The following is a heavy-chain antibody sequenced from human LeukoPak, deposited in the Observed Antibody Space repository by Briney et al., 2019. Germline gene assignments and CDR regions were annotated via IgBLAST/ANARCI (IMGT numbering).Heavy chain of an antibody. Sequence: PGRSLRLSCAASGFTFSNYAMHWVRQAPGKGPEWMAVISSDGSNRYYADSVRGRFTISRDSSKNTVEVQMNSLRPEDTALYYCARGRMGYCGGGTCSNDAFDIWGQGTMVTVSS. CDR2: ISSDGSNR. V-gene: IGHV3-30*04. D-gene: IGHD2-15*01. CDR1: GFTFSNYA. CDR3: ARGRMGYCGGGTCSNDAFDI. J-gene: IGHJ3*02.